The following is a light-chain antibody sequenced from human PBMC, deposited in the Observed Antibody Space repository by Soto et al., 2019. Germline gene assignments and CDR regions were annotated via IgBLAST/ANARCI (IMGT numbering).Light chain of an antibody. Sequence: EIVLTQSPATLSLSPGERATLSCRASQSVSRYLAWYQQKPGQSPRLLIYDASNRATGIPARFSGSGSGTDFTLTISSLEPEDFVLYYCQQRSSWPPTFGQGTKVEIK. CDR3: QQRSSWPPT. V-gene: IGKV3-11*01. J-gene: IGKJ1*01. CDR1: QSVSRY. CDR2: DAS.